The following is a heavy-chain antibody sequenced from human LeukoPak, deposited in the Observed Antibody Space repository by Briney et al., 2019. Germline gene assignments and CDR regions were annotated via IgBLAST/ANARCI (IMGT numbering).Heavy chain of an antibody. Sequence: GGSLRLSCAASGFTFSSFPMHWVRQAPGKGLEYVSAITSNGGSTFYANSVKDRFTISRDNSKNTLYLQMGSLRAEDMAVYYCARAGSGFYYDYWGQGTLVTVSS. CDR1: GFTFSSFP. J-gene: IGHJ4*02. D-gene: IGHD3-22*01. V-gene: IGHV3-64*01. CDR2: ITSNGGST. CDR3: ARAGSGFYYDY.